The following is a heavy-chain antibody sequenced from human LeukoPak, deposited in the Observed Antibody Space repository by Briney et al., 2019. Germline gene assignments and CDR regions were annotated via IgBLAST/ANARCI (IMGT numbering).Heavy chain of an antibody. J-gene: IGHJ4*02. CDR1: GFTFSRYA. Sequence: GEALRLSCAASGFTFSRYAMSWVRQAPGKGLEWVSSISTDGDTYYTDSVKGRFTISRDVSRNTLFLQMISLRAEDTALYYCARSRSGSVAGTSDYWGQGTLVIVSS. CDR2: ISTDGDT. CDR3: ARSRSGSVAGTSDY. V-gene: IGHV3-23*01. D-gene: IGHD6-19*01.